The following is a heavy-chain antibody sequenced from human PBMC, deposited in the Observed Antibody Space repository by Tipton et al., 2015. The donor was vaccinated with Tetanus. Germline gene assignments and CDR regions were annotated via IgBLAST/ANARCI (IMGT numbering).Heavy chain of an antibody. D-gene: IGHD2-2*01. V-gene: IGHV4-39*02. CDR1: GGSISNGECY. CDR2: VFDSGTS. Sequence: TLSLTCSLSGGSISNGECYWAWIRQPPGKGLGWIGSVFDSGTSYYNPSLKSRVTISVDTSKNHFSLRLSSVTAAETAVYYCAEGRRFCSSNSCHEYYFDSWGRGTLVTVSS. J-gene: IGHJ4*02. CDR3: AEGRRFCSSNSCHEYYFDS.